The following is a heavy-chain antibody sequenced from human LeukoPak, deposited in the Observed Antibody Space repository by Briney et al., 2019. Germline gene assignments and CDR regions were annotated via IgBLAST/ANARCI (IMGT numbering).Heavy chain of an antibody. CDR2: IYYNGIT. CDR3: ASSSGYSFWFDP. CDR1: GDSISTRSYY. V-gene: IGHV4-39*02. D-gene: IGHD3-22*01. J-gene: IGHJ5*02. Sequence: SETLSLSCTVSGDSISTRSYYWGWIRQPPGKVLEWIGSIYYNGITYYNPSLKSRVTISVDTSKNHFSLKLTSVTAADTAVYYCASSSGYSFWFDPWGQGTLVTVSS.